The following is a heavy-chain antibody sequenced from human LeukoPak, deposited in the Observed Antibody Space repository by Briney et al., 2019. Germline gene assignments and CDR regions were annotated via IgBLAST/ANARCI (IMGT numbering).Heavy chain of an antibody. Sequence: SETLSLTCTVSGYSINTGQYWGWIRQPPGKGLEWIGNIFHTGSTFYNPSLKSRVTLSMDTSNNRFSLNLTSVTAADTALYFCVGAHGTGVLRDFWGQGTLVAVSS. D-gene: IGHD1-26*01. CDR3: VGAHGTGVLRDF. J-gene: IGHJ4*02. CDR1: GYSINTGQY. V-gene: IGHV4-38-2*02. CDR2: IFHTGST.